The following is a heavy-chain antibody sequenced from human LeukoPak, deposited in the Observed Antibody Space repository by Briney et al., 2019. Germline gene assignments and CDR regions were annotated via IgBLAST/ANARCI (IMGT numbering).Heavy chain of an antibody. CDR1: GFTFDDYA. Sequence: GRSLRLSCAASGFTFDDYAMHWVRQAPGKGPEWVATIGGYGTSRYYADTAKGRFTISRDNSQNTMYLQMTNLRADDSAVYYCVKEGGFYGSGNYYKKNDRVYWGQGTLVIVSS. V-gene: IGHV3-23*01. J-gene: IGHJ4*02. D-gene: IGHD3-10*01. CDR3: VKEGGFYGSGNYYKKNDRVY. CDR2: IGGYGTSR.